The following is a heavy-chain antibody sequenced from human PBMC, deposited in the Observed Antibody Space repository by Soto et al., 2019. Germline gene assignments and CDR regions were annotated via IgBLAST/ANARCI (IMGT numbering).Heavy chain of an antibody. D-gene: IGHD1-26*01. CDR1: GYTLTSYG. Sequence: QVQLVQSGPEVKEPGASVKVSCKASGYTLTSYGITWVRQGPGQGLEWVGWISGYNGDTNYAQKVQGRISVTTDTSTSTAYLEVRSLRSDDTAVYYCAREVGAWFDFWGQGTLVTVSS. CDR3: AREVGAWFDF. J-gene: IGHJ4*02. V-gene: IGHV1-18*01. CDR2: ISGYNGDT.